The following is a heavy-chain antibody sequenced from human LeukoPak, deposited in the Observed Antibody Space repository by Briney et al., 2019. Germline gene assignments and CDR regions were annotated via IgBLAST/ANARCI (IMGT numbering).Heavy chain of an antibody. CDR2: IYYSGST. V-gene: IGHV4-59*01. CDR3: ARIQYSSGWYWFDP. D-gene: IGHD6-19*01. CDR1: GGSISSYY. J-gene: IGHJ5*02. Sequence: SETLSLTCTVSGGSISSYYWSRIRQPPGKGLEWIGYIYYSGSTNYNPSLKSRVTISVDTSKNQFSLKLSSVTAADTAVYYCARIQYSSGWYWFDPWGQGTLVTVSS.